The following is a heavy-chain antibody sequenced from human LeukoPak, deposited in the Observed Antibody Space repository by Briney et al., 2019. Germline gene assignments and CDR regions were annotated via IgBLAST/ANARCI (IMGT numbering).Heavy chain of an antibody. CDR2: IQNNGRNK. Sequence: PGGSLRLSCAASGFTFSTHGMHWVRQAPGKGLEWVAFIQNNGRNKYYGDSVKGRLTISRDNSKNTLYLEMNSLRAEDTAVYYCARDPEFDYWGQGTLVTVSS. J-gene: IGHJ4*02. CDR3: ARDPEFDY. CDR1: GFTFSTHG. V-gene: IGHV3-30*02.